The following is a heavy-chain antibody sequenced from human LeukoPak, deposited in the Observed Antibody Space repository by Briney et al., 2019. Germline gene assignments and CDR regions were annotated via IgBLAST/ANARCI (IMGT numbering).Heavy chain of an antibody. J-gene: IGHJ5*01. CDR1: AASSSSSSHH. CDR3: VRHDGRGGATMGAFDS. D-gene: IGHD4/OR15-4a*01. Sequence: SETLSLTCTISAASSSSSSHHWGWIRQSPGKGLEWIGSIYYGQTIYYNPTLNSRVTISVVTSKDQFTLQLNSVTAADTAVYYCVRHDGRGGATMGAFDSWGQGSLVTVSS. V-gene: IGHV4-39*01. CDR2: IYYGQTI.